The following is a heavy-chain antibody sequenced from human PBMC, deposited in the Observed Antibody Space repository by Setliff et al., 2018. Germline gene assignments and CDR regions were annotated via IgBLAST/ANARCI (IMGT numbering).Heavy chain of an antibody. CDR3: AREGDTVNWFDP. V-gene: IGHV3-23*01. D-gene: IGHD4-4*01. Sequence: GGSLRLSCAASGFTFSSYAMTWVRQAPGKGMEWVSGISGSGGATYYAASVKGRFSISRDNSKNTLSLQMNSLRAEDTAVYYCAREGDTVNWFDPWGQGTLVTVS. CDR2: ISGSGGAT. J-gene: IGHJ5*02. CDR1: GFTFSSYA.